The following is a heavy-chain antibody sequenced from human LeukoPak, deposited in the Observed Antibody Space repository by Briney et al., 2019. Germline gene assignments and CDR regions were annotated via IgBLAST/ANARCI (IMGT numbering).Heavy chain of an antibody. CDR2: VFTSAIISGNT. V-gene: IGHV4-4*07. CDR1: GGSISSYY. J-gene: IGHJ3*02. CDR3: ARDRYYYDSSSYFSAFDT. D-gene: IGHD3-22*01. Sequence: PSETLSLTCTVSGGSISSYYWSWIRQPPGKGLEWIGRVFTSAIISGNTNYNPSLKSRVTMSVDSSKNQFSLKLRSVTAADTAVYHCARDRYYYDSSSYFSAFDTWGQGTMVTVSP.